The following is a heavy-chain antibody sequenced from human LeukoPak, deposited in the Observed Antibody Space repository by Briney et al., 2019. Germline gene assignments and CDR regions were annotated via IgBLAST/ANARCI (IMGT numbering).Heavy chain of an antibody. V-gene: IGHV1-69*13. Sequence: GASVNVSCKASGGTFSSYAISWVRQAPGQGLEWMGGIIPIFGTANYAQKFQGRVTITADESTSTAYMELSSLRSEDTAVYYCARDAPHDYGDYGWGQGTLVTVSS. CDR2: IIPIFGTA. CDR1: GGTFSSYA. J-gene: IGHJ4*02. CDR3: ARDAPHDYGDYG. D-gene: IGHD4-17*01.